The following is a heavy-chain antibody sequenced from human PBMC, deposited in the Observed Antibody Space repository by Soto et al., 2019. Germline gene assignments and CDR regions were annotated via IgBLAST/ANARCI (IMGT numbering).Heavy chain of an antibody. CDR2: IYYSGST. V-gene: IGHV4-59*08. D-gene: IGHD2-15*01. J-gene: IGHJ4*02. CDR1: GGSISSYY. CDR3: ARRGVYCSGGSCYSGCDY. Sequence: SETLSLTCTVSGGSISSYYWSWIRQPPGKGLEWIGYIYYSGSTNYNPSLKSRVTISVDTSKNQFSLKLSSVTAADTAVYYCARRGVYCSGGSCYSGCDYWGQGTLVTVSS.